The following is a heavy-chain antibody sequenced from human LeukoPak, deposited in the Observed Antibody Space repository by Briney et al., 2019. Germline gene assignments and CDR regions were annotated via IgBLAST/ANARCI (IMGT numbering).Heavy chain of an antibody. CDR3: ARARGFVVVPAAMVRHYYYGMDV. CDR1: GGTFSSYA. D-gene: IGHD2-2*01. V-gene: IGHV1-69*13. Sequence: ASVTVSCTASGGTFSSYAISWVRQAPGQGLEWMGGIIPIFGTANYAQKFQGRVTITADESTSTAYMELSSLRSEDTAVYYCARARGFVVVPAAMVRHYYYGMDVWGKGTTVTVSS. CDR2: IIPIFGTA. J-gene: IGHJ6*04.